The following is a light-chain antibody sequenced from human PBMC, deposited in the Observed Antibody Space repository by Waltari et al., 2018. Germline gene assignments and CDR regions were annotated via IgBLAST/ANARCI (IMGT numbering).Light chain of an antibody. CDR3: QQSYTTPQGT. CDR2: AAS. CDR1: QGIDSY. V-gene: IGKV1-39*01. Sequence: DIQLTQSPSSLSASVGDRVPIPCRASQGIDSYLNWYQHKPGQAPSLLIYAASALRTGVPLRFSGSGSGTDFTLTINSLQLEDFATYYCQQSYTTPQGTFGQGTRLEI. J-gene: IGKJ5*01.